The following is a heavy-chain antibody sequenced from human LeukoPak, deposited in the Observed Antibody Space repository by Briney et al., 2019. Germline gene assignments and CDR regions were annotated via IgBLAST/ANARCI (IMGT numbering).Heavy chain of an antibody. CDR2: INHSVGT. Sequence: SETLSLTCSVYSGSFSGYYWSWIRQPPGKGLEWIGEINHSVGTNYNPSLKSRVTMSLDTSKNQFSLKLSSVTAADTAVYYCARGGNSWYGKVRNWFDPWGQGTLVTVSS. J-gene: IGHJ5*02. CDR3: ARGGNSWYGKVRNWFDP. CDR1: SGSFSGYY. V-gene: IGHV4-34*01. D-gene: IGHD6-13*01.